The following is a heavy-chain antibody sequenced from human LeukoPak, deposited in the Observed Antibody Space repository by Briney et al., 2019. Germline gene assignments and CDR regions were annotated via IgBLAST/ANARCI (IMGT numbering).Heavy chain of an antibody. CDR3: ARIQGSSSSVGDS. J-gene: IGHJ4*02. CDR2: ISSSGTTM. V-gene: IGHV3-48*03. D-gene: IGHD6-6*01. CDR1: GFTFSNYE. Sequence: GGSLRLSCAASGFTFSNYEMNWVRQAPGKGLEWVSYISSSGTTMYYADSVKGRFTISRDNAKNTLYLQVNSLRAEDTAVYYCARIQGSSSSVGDSWGQGTLVTVSS.